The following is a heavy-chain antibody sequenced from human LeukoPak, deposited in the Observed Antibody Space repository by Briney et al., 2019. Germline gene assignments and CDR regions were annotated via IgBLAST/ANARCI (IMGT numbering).Heavy chain of an antibody. CDR3: ARDSRMYSSSDWFDP. J-gene: IGHJ5*02. CDR2: ITPSSGGT. Sequence: ASVKVSCKASGYTLTDYYIHWVRQAPGHGLGWMGWITPSSGGTIYAQKFQGRVTMTRDMSISTAYMELSRLRSDDTAVYYCARDSRMYSSSDWFDPWGQGTLVTVSS. V-gene: IGHV1-2*02. D-gene: IGHD6-6*01. CDR1: GYTLTDYY.